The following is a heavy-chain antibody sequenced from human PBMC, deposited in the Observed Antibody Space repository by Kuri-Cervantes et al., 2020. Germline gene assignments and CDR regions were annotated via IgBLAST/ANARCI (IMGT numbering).Heavy chain of an antibody. CDR1: GGTFSSYA. CDR3: ARGGSGSYQYYFDY. CDR2: INPSGDSA. J-gene: IGHJ4*02. Sequence: ASVKVSCKASGGTFSSYAISWVRQAPGQGLEWMGIINPSGDSAKYAQKFQGRVTMTRDTSTSTLYMELNSLNSEDTAVYFRARGGSGSYQYYFDYWGQGTLVTVSS. D-gene: IGHD1-26*01. V-gene: IGHV1-46*01.